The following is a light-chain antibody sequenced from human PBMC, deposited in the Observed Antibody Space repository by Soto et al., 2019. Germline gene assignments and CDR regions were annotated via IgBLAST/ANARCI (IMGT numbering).Light chain of an antibody. V-gene: IGLV2-14*03. CDR2: DVT. J-gene: IGLJ1*01. CDR1: SSDVGGYNY. Sequence: QSALTQPASVSGSPGQSITISCTGTSSDVGGYNYVSWYQHHPGKAPKLIIYDVTNRPSGVSNPFSGSKSGNTASLTISGLQPEDEADNYCSSYTPSNPPQLAFGPGTKVPVL. CDR3: SSYTPSNPPQLA.